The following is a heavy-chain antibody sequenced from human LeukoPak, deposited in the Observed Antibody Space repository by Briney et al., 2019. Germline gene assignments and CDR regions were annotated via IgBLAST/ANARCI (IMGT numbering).Heavy chain of an antibody. CDR1: GFTFRNYA. Sequence: GRSLRLSCAASGFTFRNYAMSWVRQAPGKGLEWVSGITGSGDSTYYADSVKGRFATSRDNSKNTVYLQMNSLRAEDTAVYYCAKRDSSGYYYFDYWGQGALVTVSS. CDR3: AKRDSSGYYYFDY. J-gene: IGHJ4*02. V-gene: IGHV3-23*01. CDR2: ITGSGDST. D-gene: IGHD3-22*01.